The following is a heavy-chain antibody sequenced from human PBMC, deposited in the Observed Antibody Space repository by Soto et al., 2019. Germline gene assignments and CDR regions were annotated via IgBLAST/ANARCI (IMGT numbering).Heavy chain of an antibody. CDR2: ISHSGTT. J-gene: IGHJ6*02. V-gene: IGHV4-34*01. Sequence: SETLSLTCAVYGGSLNGYDWSWIRQPPGKGLEWIGEISHSGTTNYNPSLKSRVTISVDTSKNQFSLKFKSVTAADTAVYYCARSSGRSSGWGHYYYYGLDVWGQGTTVTVS. CDR3: ARSSGRSSGWGHYYYYGLDV. D-gene: IGHD6-19*01. CDR1: GGSLNGYD.